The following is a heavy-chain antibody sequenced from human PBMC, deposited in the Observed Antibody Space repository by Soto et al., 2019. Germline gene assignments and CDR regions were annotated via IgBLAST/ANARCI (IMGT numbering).Heavy chain of an antibody. CDR2: IIPIFGTA. CDR3: ARETYDGGAFDI. Sequence: SVKVSCKASGGTFSSYAISWVRQAPGQGLEWMGGIIPIFGTADYAQKFQGRVTITADESTSTAYMELSSLRSEDTAVYYCARETYDGGAFDIWGQGTMVTVSS. CDR1: GGTFSSYA. D-gene: IGHD5-12*01. J-gene: IGHJ3*02. V-gene: IGHV1-69*13.